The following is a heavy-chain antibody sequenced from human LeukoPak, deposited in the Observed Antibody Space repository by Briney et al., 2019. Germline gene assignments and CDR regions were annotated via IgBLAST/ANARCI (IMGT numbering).Heavy chain of an antibody. CDR1: GYTFTSYG. Sequence: ASVKVSCKASGYTFTSYGISWVRQAPGQGLEWMGWISAYNGNTNYAQKLQGRVTMTTDTSTSTAYMELRSLRSDDTAVYYCAREGDGYNPYPSLSSIDYWGQGTLVTVSS. D-gene: IGHD5-24*01. CDR2: ISAYNGNT. J-gene: IGHJ4*02. V-gene: IGHV1-18*01. CDR3: AREGDGYNPYPSLSSIDY.